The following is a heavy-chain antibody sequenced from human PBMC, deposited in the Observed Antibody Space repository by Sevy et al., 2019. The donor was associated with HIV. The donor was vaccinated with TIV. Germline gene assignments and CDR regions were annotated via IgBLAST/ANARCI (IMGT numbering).Heavy chain of an antibody. CDR2: IGTSGSTT. Sequence: GGSLRLSCAASAVPLSNYVMSWVRQAPGKGLEWVSTIGTSGSTTNYAGPVRGRFTISRDNSRNTLYLQMNTLRVEDTAVYYCAKEDTHRRRDFWGQGTLVTVSS. CDR3: AKEDTHRRRDF. J-gene: IGHJ4*02. CDR1: AVPLSNYV. V-gene: IGHV3-23*01.